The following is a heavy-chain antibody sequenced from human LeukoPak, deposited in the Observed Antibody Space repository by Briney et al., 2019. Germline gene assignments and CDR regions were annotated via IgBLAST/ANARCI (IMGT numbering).Heavy chain of an antibody. Sequence: SQTPSLTCTVSGGSISSGGYYWSWIRQPPGKGLEWIGYIYHSGSAYYNPSLKSRVTISVDRSKNQFSLKLSSVTAADTAVYYCARVSYDSSGYYYVRYFDYWGQGTLVTVSS. V-gene: IGHV4-30-2*01. CDR2: IYHSGSA. D-gene: IGHD3-22*01. CDR1: GGSISSGGYY. J-gene: IGHJ4*02. CDR3: ARVSYDSSGYYYVRYFDY.